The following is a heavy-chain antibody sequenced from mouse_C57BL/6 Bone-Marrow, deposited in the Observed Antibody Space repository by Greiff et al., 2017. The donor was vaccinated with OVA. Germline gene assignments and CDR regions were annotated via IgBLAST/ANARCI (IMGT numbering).Heavy chain of an antibody. CDR2: IYPRSGNT. Sequence: VQLQQSGAELARPGASVKLSCKASGYTFTSYGISWVKQRTGQGLEWIGEIYPRSGNTYYNEKFKGKATLTADKSSSTAYMELRSLTSEDSAVYVCASSWALKEGFAYWGQGTLVTVSA. J-gene: IGHJ3*01. CDR3: ASSWALKEGFAY. V-gene: IGHV1-81*01. CDR1: GYTFTSYG.